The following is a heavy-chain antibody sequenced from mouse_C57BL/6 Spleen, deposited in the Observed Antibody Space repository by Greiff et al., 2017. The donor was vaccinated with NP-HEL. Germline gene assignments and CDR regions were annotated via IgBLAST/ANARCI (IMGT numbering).Heavy chain of an antibody. CDR2: IYPGSGNT. J-gene: IGHJ2*01. Sequence: QVQLQQSGAELVRPGASVKLSCKASGYTFTDYYINWVKQRPGQGLEWIARIYPGSGNTYYNEKFKGKATLTAEKSSSTAYMQLSSLTSEDSAVYFCAREGELGRRDFDYWGQGTTLTVSS. CDR1: GYTFTDYY. V-gene: IGHV1-76*01. CDR3: AREGELGRRDFDY. D-gene: IGHD4-1*01.